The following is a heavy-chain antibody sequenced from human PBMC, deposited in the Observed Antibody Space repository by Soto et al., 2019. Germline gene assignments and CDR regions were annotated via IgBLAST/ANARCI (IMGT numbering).Heavy chain of an antibody. CDR3: ARGPDDSDVPRWDH. J-gene: IGHJ4*02. V-gene: IGHV1-46*02. Sequence: QVQLVQSGPEVRKPGASVRLSCATSGYNFNQYYIHWVRQAPGQGLEWMGIINLRGGTTEYAHKFRGRVTVTGETSTRTAYLELSSLRSEDTAVYFCARGPDDSDVPRWDHWGQGTLITVSS. CDR1: GYNFNQYY. D-gene: IGHD4-17*01. CDR2: INLRGGTT.